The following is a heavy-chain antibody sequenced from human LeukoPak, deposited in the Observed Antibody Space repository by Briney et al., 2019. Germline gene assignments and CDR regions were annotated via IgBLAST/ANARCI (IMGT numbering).Heavy chain of an antibody. CDR2: IIPILGIA. CDR3: ARAMYYYDSSGTSAHYYYYYGMDV. Sequence: ASVKVSCKASGGTFSSYAISWVRQAPGQGLEWMGRIIPILGIANYAQKFQGRVTIAADKSTSTAYMELSSLRSEDTAVYYCARAMYYYDSSGTSAHYYYYYGMDVWGQGTTVTVSS. CDR1: GGTFSSYA. V-gene: IGHV1-69*04. J-gene: IGHJ6*02. D-gene: IGHD3-22*01.